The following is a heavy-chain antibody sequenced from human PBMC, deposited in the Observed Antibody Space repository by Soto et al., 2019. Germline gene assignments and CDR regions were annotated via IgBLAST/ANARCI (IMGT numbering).Heavy chain of an antibody. CDR1: GLNVNSDY. Sequence: GGSLGLSCAASGLNVNSDYMNWVRQTPGKGLEWVASIYSGETTYYADSVRGRFTISSDESKNTLYFQLSSLRIEDTAVYYCTRDGRGLGRLSLFEYWGQGVLVTVSS. J-gene: IGHJ4*02. CDR2: IYSGETT. D-gene: IGHD2-21*02. V-gene: IGHV3-53*01. CDR3: TRDGRGLGRLSLFEY.